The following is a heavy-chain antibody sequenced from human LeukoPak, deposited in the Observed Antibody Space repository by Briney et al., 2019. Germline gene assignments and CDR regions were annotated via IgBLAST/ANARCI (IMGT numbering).Heavy chain of an antibody. D-gene: IGHD2-2*02. CDR2: IIPIFGTA. CDR3: ARGQLLYGYYYYYMDV. CDR1: GYTFTSYA. Sequence: SVKVSCKASGYTFTSYAMNWVRQAPGQGLEWMGGIIPIFGTANYAQKFQGRVTITTDESTSTAYMELSNLRSEDTAVYYCARGQLLYGYYYYYMDVWGKGTTVTVSS. V-gene: IGHV1-69*05. J-gene: IGHJ6*03.